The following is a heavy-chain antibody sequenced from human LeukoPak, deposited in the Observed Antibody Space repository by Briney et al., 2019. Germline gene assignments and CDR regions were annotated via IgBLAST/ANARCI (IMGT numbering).Heavy chain of an antibody. CDR3: ARATTFEYDAFDI. CDR1: GYTFTTYA. D-gene: IGHD1-26*01. Sequence: ASVKVSCKASGYTFTTYAIQWVRQAPGQRLEWMGWINAGNGNTKYSQKFQGRVTMTRDTSISTAYMELSRLRSDDTAVYYCARATTFEYDAFDIWGQGTMVTVSS. V-gene: IGHV1-3*01. CDR2: INAGNGNT. J-gene: IGHJ3*02.